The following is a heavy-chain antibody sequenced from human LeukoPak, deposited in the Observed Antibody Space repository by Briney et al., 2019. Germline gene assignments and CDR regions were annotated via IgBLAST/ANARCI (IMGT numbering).Heavy chain of an antibody. CDR2: IWYDGNNK. V-gene: IGHV3-33*01. D-gene: IGHD3-9*01. CDR3: ARSTSSEYDIYHFDY. J-gene: IGHJ4*02. Sequence: PGGSLRLSCVASGFTFSSYGMHWVRQAPGKGLEWVAVIWYDGNNKYYADSVKGRFTISRDNSKNTLYLQMNSLRAEDTAVYYCARSTSSEYDIYHFDYWGQGTLVTVSS. CDR1: GFTFSSYG.